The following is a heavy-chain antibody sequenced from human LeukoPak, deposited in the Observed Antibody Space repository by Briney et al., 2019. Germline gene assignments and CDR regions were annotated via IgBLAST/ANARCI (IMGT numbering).Heavy chain of an antibody. CDR2: IYPGDSDT. D-gene: IGHD3-22*01. CDR3: ARRDYYGSSGYYYAY. Sequence: GESLKISCKGSGYSFSSYWTGWVRQMLGKGLEWMGIIYPGDSDTRYSPSFQGQVTISADKSISTAYLQWSSLKASDTAMYYCARRDYYGSSGYYYAYWGQGTLVTVSS. CDR1: GYSFSSYW. J-gene: IGHJ4*02. V-gene: IGHV5-51*01.